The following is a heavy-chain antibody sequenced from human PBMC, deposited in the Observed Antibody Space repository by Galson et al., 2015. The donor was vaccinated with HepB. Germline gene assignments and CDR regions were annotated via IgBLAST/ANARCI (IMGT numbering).Heavy chain of an antibody. CDR2: IKQDGSEK. CDR3: ARESPPYCGGDCFPNV. V-gene: IGHV3-7*03. Sequence: LRLSCAASGFTFSSYWMSWVRQAPGKGLEWVANIKQDGSEKYYVDSVKGRFTISRDNAKNSLYLQMNSLRAEDTAVYYCARESPPYCGGDCFPNVWGQGTTVTVSS. CDR1: GFTFSSYW. D-gene: IGHD2-21*02. J-gene: IGHJ6*02.